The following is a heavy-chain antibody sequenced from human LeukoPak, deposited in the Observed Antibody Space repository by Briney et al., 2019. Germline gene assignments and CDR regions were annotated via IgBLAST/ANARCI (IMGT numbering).Heavy chain of an antibody. V-gene: IGHV3-30*02. J-gene: IGHJ4*02. CDR3: AKVPGFDYGDYVYGLNY. CDR1: GFSFSSYG. CDR2: IRYDGSNK. Sequence: GGSPRLSCAASGFSFSSYGMHWVRQAPGKGLEWVAFIRYDGSNKYYADSVKGRFTIFRDNSKNTLYLQMNSLRAEDTAVYYCAKVPGFDYGDYVYGLNYWGQGTLVTVSS. D-gene: IGHD4-17*01.